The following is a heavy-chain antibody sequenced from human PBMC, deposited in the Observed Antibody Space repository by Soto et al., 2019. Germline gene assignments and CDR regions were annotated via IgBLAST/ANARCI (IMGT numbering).Heavy chain of an antibody. CDR3: ARGPPRYCSSTSCYAYYFDY. Sequence: QRLEWMGGIIPIFGTANYAQKFQGRVTITADESTSTAYMELSSLRSEDTAVYYCARGPPRYCSSTSCYAYYFDYWGQGTLVTVSS. J-gene: IGHJ4*02. D-gene: IGHD2-2*01. CDR2: IIPIFGTA. V-gene: IGHV1-69*01.